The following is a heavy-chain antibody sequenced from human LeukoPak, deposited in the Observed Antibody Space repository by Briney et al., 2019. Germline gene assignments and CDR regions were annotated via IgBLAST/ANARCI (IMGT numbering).Heavy chain of an antibody. CDR3: AKDVRNSFAAYGMDV. CDR2: ISYDGSNK. D-gene: IGHD2-21*01. J-gene: IGHJ6*02. V-gene: IGHV3-30*18. CDR1: GFTFSSYG. Sequence: GGSLRLSCAASGFTFSSYGMHWVRQAPGKGLEWVAVISYDGSNKYYADSVKGRFTISRDNSKNTLYLQMNSLRAEDTAVYYCAKDVRNSFAAYGMDVWGQGTTVTVSS.